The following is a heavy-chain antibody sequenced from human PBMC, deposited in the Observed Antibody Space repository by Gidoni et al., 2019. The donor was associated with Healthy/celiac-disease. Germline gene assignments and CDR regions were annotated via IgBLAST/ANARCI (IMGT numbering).Heavy chain of an antibody. CDR3: TGGIAAAGDFDY. CDR2: IKSKTDGGTT. J-gene: IGHJ4*02. CDR1: GFTFSNAW. Sequence: EVQLVESGGGLVKPGGSLRLSCAASGFTFSNAWMSWVRQAPGKGLEWVGRIKSKTDGGTTDYAAPVKGRFTISRDDSKNTLYLQMNSLKTEDTAVYYCTGGIAAAGDFDYWGQGTLVTVSS. V-gene: IGHV3-15*01. D-gene: IGHD6-13*01.